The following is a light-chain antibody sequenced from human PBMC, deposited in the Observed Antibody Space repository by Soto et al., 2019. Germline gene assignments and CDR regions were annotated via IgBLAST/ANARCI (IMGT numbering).Light chain of an antibody. CDR2: GAS. CDR3: QQYNNWPPL. J-gene: IGKJ5*01. V-gene: IGKV3-15*01. CDR1: QSVSSN. Sequence: EIVMTQSPATLSVSPGERATLSCRASQSVSSNLAWYQQKPGQAPRLLIYGASTRATGIPARFSRSGSGTEFTLTISSLQSEDFAVYYCQQYNNWPPLFGQGTRLEIK.